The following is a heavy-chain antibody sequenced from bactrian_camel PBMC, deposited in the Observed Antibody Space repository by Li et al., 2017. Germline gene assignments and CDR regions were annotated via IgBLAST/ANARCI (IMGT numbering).Heavy chain of an antibody. CDR3: AAALRSGLRCPRSFAY. CDR2: IDTDGTT. D-gene: IGHD6*01. V-gene: IGHV3S57*01. Sequence: HVQLVESGGGSVQAGESLELSCKASVPVYRSVCTVWFRQVPGNEREAVAAIDTDGTTTYHAGVKDRFTISQDNAKNTLYLQMNSLKPEDNAMYYCAAALRSGLRCPRSFAYWGQGT. J-gene: IGHJ6*01. CDR1: VPVYRSVC.